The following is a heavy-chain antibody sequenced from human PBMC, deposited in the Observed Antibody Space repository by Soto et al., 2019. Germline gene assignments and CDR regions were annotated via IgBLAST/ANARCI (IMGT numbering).Heavy chain of an antibody. CDR1: GDYIHVGGYY. CDR2: IYYTGKT. CDR3: RRDLTCNDNCIDP. J-gene: IGHJ5*02. V-gene: IGHV4-30-4*01. Sequence: PSETLSLTCSVSGDYIHVGGYYWTWIRQRPGKGLEWMGYIYYTGKTYYNPSLESRLTMSVDRSKNQFSLRLTSVTAADTAVYFCRRDLTCNDNCIDPWGQRTLVTVST.